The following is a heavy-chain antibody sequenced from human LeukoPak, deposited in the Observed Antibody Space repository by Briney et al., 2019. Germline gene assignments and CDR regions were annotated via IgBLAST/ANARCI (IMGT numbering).Heavy chain of an antibody. CDR2: ISGSGGDT. CDR1: GFTFTIFG. J-gene: IGHJ4*02. V-gene: IGHV3-23*01. D-gene: IGHD2-21*02. Sequence: GGSLRLSCAASGFTFTIFGMTWVRQAPGKGLEWISFISGSGGDTYYADSVKGRFTISRDNSKNTLYLQMNSLRVEDTAVYYCAKIGGGDPESDYWGQGTLVTVSS. CDR3: AKIGGGDPESDY.